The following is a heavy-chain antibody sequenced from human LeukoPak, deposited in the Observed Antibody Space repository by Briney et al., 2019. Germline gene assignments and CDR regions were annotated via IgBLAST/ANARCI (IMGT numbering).Heavy chain of an antibody. CDR3: ARHYDLWSGYNY. J-gene: IGHJ4*02. Sequence: SGTLSLTCAVSGGSINSNYWWTWVRQSPGKGLEWIGEIYHTGSVNYNLSLESRVTISRDRTKNQFSLMLRSVTAADTAVYYCARHYDLWSGYNYWGQGLLVTVSS. CDR1: GGSINSNYW. D-gene: IGHD3-3*01. CDR2: IYHTGSV. V-gene: IGHV4-4*02.